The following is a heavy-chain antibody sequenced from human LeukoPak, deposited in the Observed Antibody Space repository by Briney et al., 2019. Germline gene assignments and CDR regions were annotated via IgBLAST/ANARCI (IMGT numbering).Heavy chain of an antibody. CDR3: IKDLGFDLLKDAFHV. CDR1: GFSLEDYA. V-gene: IGHV3-9*01. D-gene: IGHD3-9*01. J-gene: IGHJ3*01. CDR2: ISWDSGSQ. Sequence: PGGSLRLSCVGSGFSLEDYAMHWVRQVPGKGLEWVSSISWDSGSQAYTDSVKGRFTISRDNDKNSLYLQMNSLRLEDTAFYYCIKDLGFDLLKDAFHVWGQGTLVTVSS.